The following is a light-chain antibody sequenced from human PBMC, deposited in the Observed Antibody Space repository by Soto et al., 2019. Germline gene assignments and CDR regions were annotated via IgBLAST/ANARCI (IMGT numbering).Light chain of an antibody. V-gene: IGKV3-15*01. CDR3: QQYNNWPPT. CDR1: QSVSSN. Sequence: EIVMTQSPATLSVSPGERATLSCRASQSVSSNLVWYQQKRGQAPLPLIYGASTRATAIPARFSGSGSGTEFTLTISSLQSEDVAVYYCQQYNNWPPTFGQGTKLVIK. J-gene: IGKJ2*01. CDR2: GAS.